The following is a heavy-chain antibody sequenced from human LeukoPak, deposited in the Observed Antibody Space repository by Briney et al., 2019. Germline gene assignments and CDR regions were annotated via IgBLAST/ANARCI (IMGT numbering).Heavy chain of an antibody. CDR2: IWYDGSNK. D-gene: IGHD3-10*01. V-gene: IGHV3-33*01. J-gene: IGHJ4*02. CDR3: ARLSITMVRGVTDFDY. Sequence: GGSLRLSCAASGFTFSSYGMHWVRQAPGKGLEWVAVIWYDGSNKYYADSVKGRFTISRDNSKNTLYLQMNSLRAEDTAVYYCARLSITMVRGVTDFDYWGQGTLVTVSS. CDR1: GFTFSSYG.